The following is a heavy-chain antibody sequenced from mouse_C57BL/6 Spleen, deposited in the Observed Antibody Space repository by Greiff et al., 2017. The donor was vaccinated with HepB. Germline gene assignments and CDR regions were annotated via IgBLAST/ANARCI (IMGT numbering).Heavy chain of an antibody. Sequence: EVKLMESGGGLVQPKGSLKLSCAASGFTFNTYAMHWVRQAPGKGVEWVARIRSKSSNDATYYADPVTDTFTLSRDDSQSMLYLPMNNLKTEDTAMYYCVRERVYYDYDGRAMDYWGQGTSVTVSS. J-gene: IGHJ4*01. V-gene: IGHV10-3*01. CDR3: VRERVYYDYDGRAMDY. CDR1: GFTFNTYA. D-gene: IGHD2-4*01. CDR2: IRSKSSNDAT.